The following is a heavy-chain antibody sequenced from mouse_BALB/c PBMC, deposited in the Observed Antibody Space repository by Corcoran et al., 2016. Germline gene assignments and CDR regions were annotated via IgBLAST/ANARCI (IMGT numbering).Heavy chain of an antibody. J-gene: IGHJ1*01. V-gene: IGHV14-3*02. CDR2: IDPANGNT. CDR3: DRWDWYCYV. CDR1: GFNIKYTY. Sequence: EVQLQQSREQLVKPRHSVKLSCKASGFNIKYTYMHWVKQRPEQGLEWSGRIDPANGNTKYDQKFQGKDTITADTSSNTAYLQLSILTSEYTAVYDCDRWDWYCYVWGAGTTVIVSS.